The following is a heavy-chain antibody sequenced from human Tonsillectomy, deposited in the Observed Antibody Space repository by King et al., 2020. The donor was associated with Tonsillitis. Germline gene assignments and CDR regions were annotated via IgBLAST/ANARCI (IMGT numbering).Heavy chain of an antibody. CDR3: ARAHSSGYWAYXYYMDV. J-gene: IGHJ6*03. D-gene: IGHD3-22*01. CDR1: GGTFSNYA. Sequence: VQLVQSGAEAKKPGSSVKVSCKASGGTFSNYAINWVRQAPGQGLEWMGGIIPIFGTAKYAQNFQGRVTITADESTSTAYMELSSLRSEDTAVYYCARAHSSGYWAYXYYMDVWGKGTTVTVSS. CDR2: IIPIFGTA. V-gene: IGHV1-69*01.